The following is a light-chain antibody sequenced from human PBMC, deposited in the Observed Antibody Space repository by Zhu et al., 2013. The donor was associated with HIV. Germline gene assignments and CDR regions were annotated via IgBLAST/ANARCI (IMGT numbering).Light chain of an antibody. CDR3: SSFLSSDSVL. CDR1: SSDVGRYKY. CDR2: EVR. Sequence: QSALTQPRSVSGSPGQSVTISCTGTSSDVGRYKYVSWYQQHPGKVPKLMISEVRNRPSGVSNRFSGSKSGNTASLTISGLQAEDEADYYCSSFLSSDSVLFGGGTKLTVL. J-gene: IGLJ2*01. V-gene: IGLV2-11*01.